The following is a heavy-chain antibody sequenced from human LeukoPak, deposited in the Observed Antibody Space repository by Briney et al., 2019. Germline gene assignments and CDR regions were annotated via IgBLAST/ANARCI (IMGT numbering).Heavy chain of an antibody. CDR3: ARSAGAVTHKPTVNWFDP. V-gene: IGHV1-2*06. D-gene: IGHD1-26*01. J-gene: IGHJ5*02. CDR2: INPNSGGT. Sequence: ASVKVSCKASGYTFTGYYMHWVRQAPGQGLEWMGRINPNSGGTNYAQKFQGRVTMTRDTSTSTAYMELSRLRSDDTAVYYCARSAGAVTHKPTVNWFDPWGQGTLVTVSS. CDR1: GYTFTGYY.